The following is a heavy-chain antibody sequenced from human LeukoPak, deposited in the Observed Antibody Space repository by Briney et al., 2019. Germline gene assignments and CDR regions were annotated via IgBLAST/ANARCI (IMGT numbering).Heavy chain of an antibody. Sequence: ASVKVSCKASGYTFTGYYMHWVRQAPGQGLEWMGWINPNSGGTNYAQKFQGRVTMTRDTSISTAYMELSRLRSDDTAVYYCARDTIAVAGDLDYWGQRTLVTVSS. CDR2: INPNSGGT. CDR3: ARDTIAVAGDLDY. D-gene: IGHD6-19*01. CDR1: GYTFTGYY. J-gene: IGHJ4*02. V-gene: IGHV1-2*02.